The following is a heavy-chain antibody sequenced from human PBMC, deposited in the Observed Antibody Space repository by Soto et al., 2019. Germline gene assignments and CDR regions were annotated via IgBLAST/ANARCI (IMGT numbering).Heavy chain of an antibody. Sequence: QVQLVQSGAEVKKPGSSVKVSCKASGGTFSSYAISWVRQAPGQGLEWMGGIIPIFGTADYAQKFQGRVTITADDFPSTAYMELSSLRSEDTAVYYCARHLGGTHYYYGMDVWGQGTTVTVSS. D-gene: IGHD3-16*01. J-gene: IGHJ6*02. CDR2: IIPIFGTA. CDR3: ARHLGGTHYYYGMDV. V-gene: IGHV1-69*12. CDR1: GGTFSSYA.